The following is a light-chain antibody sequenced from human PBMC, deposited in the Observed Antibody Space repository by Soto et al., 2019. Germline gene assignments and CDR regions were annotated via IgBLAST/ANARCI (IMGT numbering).Light chain of an antibody. CDR1: QNFSTH. V-gene: IGKV3-15*01. J-gene: IGKJ4*01. CDR2: DAS. Sequence: EIVLRQSPATLSVSPGERATLSCRASQNFSTHLAWYQQKPGRTPGLLIYDASTRATGIPARFSGSGSGTEFTLIISSLQSEDCAVYYCQQYENWPPLTFGGGTKVEI. CDR3: QQYENWPPLT.